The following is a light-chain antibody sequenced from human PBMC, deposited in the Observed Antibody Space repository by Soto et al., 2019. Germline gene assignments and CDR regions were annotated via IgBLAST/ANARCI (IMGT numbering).Light chain of an antibody. Sequence: DVQMTQSPSTLSASVGDRVTITCRASQSISTWLAWYQQKPGSAPRLLIYDVSNLESGVPSRFSGSGSGTEFTLTIPSLQPEDFGIYYCQQYDYSRTFGQGTKV. V-gene: IGKV1-5*01. CDR2: DVS. J-gene: IGKJ1*01. CDR1: QSISTW. CDR3: QQYDYSRT.